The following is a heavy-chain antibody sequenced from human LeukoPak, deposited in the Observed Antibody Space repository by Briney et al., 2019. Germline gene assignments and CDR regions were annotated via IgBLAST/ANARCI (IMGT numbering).Heavy chain of an antibody. Sequence: SETLSLTCTVSGGSISSYYWSWIRQPPGKGLEWIGNIYYSGSTNYNPSLKSRVTISVDTSKNQFSLKLSSVTAADTAVYYCARVPPAPYCGGDCDQGAFDYWGQGTLVTVSS. V-gene: IGHV4-59*01. D-gene: IGHD2-21*02. J-gene: IGHJ4*02. CDR1: GGSISSYY. CDR2: IYYSGST. CDR3: ARVPPAPYCGGDCDQGAFDY.